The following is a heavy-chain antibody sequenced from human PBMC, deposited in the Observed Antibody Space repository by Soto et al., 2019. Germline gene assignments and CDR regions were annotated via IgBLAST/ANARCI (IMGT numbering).Heavy chain of an antibody. Sequence: EVQLVESGGGLIQPGGSLRLSCAVSGFTVSNNYMSWVRQAPGKGLEGVSVIYSGGYTAYGDSVKGRFTISRDNSKNTYHPKINTRGAAAPAGFSGATQRGGGGYWGQGTLVTVSS. D-gene: IGHD6-25*01. V-gene: IGHV3-53*01. CDR3: ATQRGGGGY. CDR2: IYSGGYT. J-gene: IGHJ4*02. CDR1: GFTVSNNY.